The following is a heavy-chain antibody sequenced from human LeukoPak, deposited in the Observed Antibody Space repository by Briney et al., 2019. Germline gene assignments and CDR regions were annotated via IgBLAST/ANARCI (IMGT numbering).Heavy chain of an antibody. V-gene: IGHV3-30*02. CDR2: IRYEGIFK. CDR3: ANEFWSDLGVY. CDR1: GFTFSDYG. D-gene: IGHD3-3*01. Sequence: GGSLRLYCAASGFTFSDYGMHWVRQAPGKGLEWVAFIRYEGIFKYYADSVKGRFTISRDSSKNRLYLQMNGLTVQDTAVYYCANEFWSDLGVYWGQGTLATVSS. J-gene: IGHJ4*02.